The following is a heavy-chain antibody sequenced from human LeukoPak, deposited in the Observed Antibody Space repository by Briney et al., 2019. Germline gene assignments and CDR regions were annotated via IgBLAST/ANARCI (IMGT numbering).Heavy chain of an antibody. D-gene: IGHD5-24*01. J-gene: IGHJ4*02. CDR1: GFTFSSYW. V-gene: IGHV3-7*01. Sequence: QAGGSLRLSCAASGFTFSSYWMTWVRQAPGKGLEWVANIKQDGSEKYYVDSVKGRFTISRDNAKNSLHLQMNSLRAEDTTVYYCASLEHGYNFNYWGQGTLVTVSS. CDR3: ASLEHGYNFNY. CDR2: IKQDGSEK.